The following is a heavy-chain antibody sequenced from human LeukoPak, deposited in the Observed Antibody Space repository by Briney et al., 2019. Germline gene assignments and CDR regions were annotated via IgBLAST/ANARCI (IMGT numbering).Heavy chain of an antibody. J-gene: IGHJ4*02. Sequence: PGGSLRLSCAASGFTFSSYAMHWVRQAPGKGLEYVSVISSNGGSTYYANSVKGRFTISRDNSKNTLFLQMGSLRAEDMAVYYCARGGSIAARPIDYWGQGTLVTVSS. CDR3: ARGGSIAARPIDY. V-gene: IGHV3-64*01. CDR2: ISSNGGST. D-gene: IGHD6-6*01. CDR1: GFTFSSYA.